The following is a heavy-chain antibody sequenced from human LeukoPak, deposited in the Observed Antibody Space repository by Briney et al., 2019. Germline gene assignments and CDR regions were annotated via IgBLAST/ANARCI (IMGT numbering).Heavy chain of an antibody. V-gene: IGHV1-18*01. CDR1: GYTFTSYG. D-gene: IGHD6-13*01. Sequence: ASVKVSCKGSGYTFTSYGISWVRQAPGQGLEWMGWISAYNGNTNYAQKLQGRVTMTTDTSTSTAYMELRSLRSDDTAVYYCARVSRSSWYDYFDYWGQGTLVTVSS. CDR3: ARVSRSSWYDYFDY. J-gene: IGHJ4*02. CDR2: ISAYNGNT.